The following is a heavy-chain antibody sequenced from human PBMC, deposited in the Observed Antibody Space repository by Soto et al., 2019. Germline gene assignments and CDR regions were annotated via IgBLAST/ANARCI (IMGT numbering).Heavy chain of an antibody. CDR2: LSYDGSNR. J-gene: IGHJ4*02. Sequence: QVQLVESGGGVVQPGRSLRLSCAASGFTFRNYAMHWVRQAPGKGLEWVAVLSYDGSNRYYTHSVKGRFTITRDNSKNTLYLQMNNLRAEDTAVYYCARDREGYSSGWYLAYWGQGTLVTVSS. V-gene: IGHV3-30*14. D-gene: IGHD6-19*01. CDR3: ARDREGYSSGWYLAY. CDR1: GFTFRNYA.